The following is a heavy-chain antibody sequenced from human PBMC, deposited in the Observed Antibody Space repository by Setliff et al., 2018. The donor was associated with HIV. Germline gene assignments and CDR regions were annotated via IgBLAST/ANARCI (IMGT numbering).Heavy chain of an antibody. D-gene: IGHD2-15*01. CDR2: IIPMYGVA. CDR1: GGTFSSYV. CDR3: ALPYCGGGNCWSSASLPPAGWFDP. V-gene: IGHV1-69*10. Sequence: GASVKVSCKASGGTFSSYVISWVRQAPGQGPEWMGGIIPMYGVANYAQKFQGRVTITTDKSTSTAYMELSSLRSEDTAVYYCALPYCGGGNCWSSASLPPAGWFDPWGQGTLVTVSS. J-gene: IGHJ5*02.